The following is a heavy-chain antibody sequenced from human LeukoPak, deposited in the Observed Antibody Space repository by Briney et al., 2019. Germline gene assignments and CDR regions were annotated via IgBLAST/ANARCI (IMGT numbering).Heavy chain of an antibody. J-gene: IGHJ6*03. Sequence: PSETLSLTCTVSGGSISSTNYYWSWIRQPAGKGLEWIGRIYTSGSTNYNPSLKSRVTMSVDTSKNQFSLKLSSVTAADTAVYYCAASQLNYYYYYMDVWGKGTTVTVSS. CDR3: AASQLNYYYYYMDV. D-gene: IGHD2-2*01. CDR1: GGSISSTNYY. V-gene: IGHV4-61*02. CDR2: IYTSGST.